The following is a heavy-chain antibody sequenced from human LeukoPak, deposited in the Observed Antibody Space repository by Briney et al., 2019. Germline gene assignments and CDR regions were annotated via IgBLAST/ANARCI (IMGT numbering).Heavy chain of an antibody. CDR3: ARAGYYYDSSSDAFDI. CDR2: INPNSGGT. V-gene: IGHV1-2*02. Sequence: ASVKVSCKASGYTFTGYYMHWVRQAPGQGLEWMGWINPNSGGTNYAQKFQGRVTMTGDTSISTAYMELSRLRSDDTAVYYCARAGYYYDSSSDAFDIWGQGTMVTVSS. CDR1: GYTFTGYY. D-gene: IGHD3-22*01. J-gene: IGHJ3*02.